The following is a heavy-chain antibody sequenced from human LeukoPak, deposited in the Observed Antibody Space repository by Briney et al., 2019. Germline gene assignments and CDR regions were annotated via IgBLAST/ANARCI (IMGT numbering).Heavy chain of an antibody. CDR2: ISSSGSDT. Sequence: GGSLRLSCAASIFTFRDRFMSWIRQPPGKGLEWVSYISSSGSDTYYSDSVKGRFTISRDNAKNSLYLQMNSLRAEDTAVYYCARTTYYYDSSGYGNWFDPWGQGTLVTVSS. D-gene: IGHD3-22*01. CDR3: ARTTYYYDSSGYGNWFDP. CDR1: IFTFRDRF. V-gene: IGHV3-11*06. J-gene: IGHJ5*02.